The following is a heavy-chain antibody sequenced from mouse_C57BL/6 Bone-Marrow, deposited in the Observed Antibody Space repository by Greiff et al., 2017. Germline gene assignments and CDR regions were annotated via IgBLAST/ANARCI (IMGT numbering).Heavy chain of an antibody. CDR2: IYPRSGNT. J-gene: IGHJ2*01. Sequence: VQLQESGAELARPGASVKLSCKASGYTFTSYGISWVKQRTGQGLEWIGEIYPRSGNTYYNEKFKGKATLTADKSSSTAYLELRSLTSEDSAVYFCAREGLLWLRRGLDYWGQGTTLTVSS. D-gene: IGHD2-2*01. CDR3: AREGLLWLRRGLDY. CDR1: GYTFTSYG. V-gene: IGHV1-81*01.